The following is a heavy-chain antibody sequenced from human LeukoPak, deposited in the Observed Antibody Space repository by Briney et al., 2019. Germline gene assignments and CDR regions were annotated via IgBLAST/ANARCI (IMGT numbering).Heavy chain of an antibody. CDR2: INSDGSST. Sequence: PGGSLRLSCAASGFTFSNAWMSWVRQAPGKGLVWVSRINSDGSSTSYADSVKGRFTISRDNAKNTLYLQMNSLRAEDTAVYYCARDRIRATYYYDSSGYWGQGTLVTVSS. CDR3: ARDRIRATYYYDSSGY. V-gene: IGHV3-74*01. CDR1: GFTFSNAW. D-gene: IGHD3-22*01. J-gene: IGHJ4*02.